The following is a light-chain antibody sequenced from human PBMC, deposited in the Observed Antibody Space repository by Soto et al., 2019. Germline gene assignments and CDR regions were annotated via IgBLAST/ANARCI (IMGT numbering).Light chain of an antibody. V-gene: IGLV2-14*01. J-gene: IGLJ1*01. CDR3: SSYTGSSTFV. CDR1: SSDVGAYTS. CDR2: EVS. Sequence: QSVLTQPASVSGSPGQSITISCTGTSSDVGAYTSVSWYQQHPGKAPKLIIYEVSNRPPGISTRFSGSKSASTASLTISGLQAEDEAHYYCSSYTGSSTFVFGTGTKVTVL.